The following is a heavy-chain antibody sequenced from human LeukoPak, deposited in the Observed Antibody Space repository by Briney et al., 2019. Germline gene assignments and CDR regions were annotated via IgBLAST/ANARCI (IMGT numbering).Heavy chain of an antibody. CDR3: ASLVGGYSVWLVDS. D-gene: IGHD5/OR15-5a*01. J-gene: IGHJ4*02. CDR2: ISGTSSYI. V-gene: IGHV3-21*01. CDR1: GFTFSTYS. Sequence: GGSLRLSCAASGFTFSTYSMNWVRQAPGKGLEWVSSISGTSSYIYYADSVKGRFTISRDNAKNTLYLQMNSLRVEDTAVYYCASLVGGYSVWLVDSWGQGTLVTVSS.